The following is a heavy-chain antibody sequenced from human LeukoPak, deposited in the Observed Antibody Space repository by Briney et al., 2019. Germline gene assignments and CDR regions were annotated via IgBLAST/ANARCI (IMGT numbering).Heavy chain of an antibody. CDR3: AKDDFRRGRSFDY. V-gene: IGHV3-30*18. J-gene: IGHJ4*02. D-gene: IGHD2-21*02. CDR2: ISYDGSNK. CDR1: GFTFSSYG. Sequence: GGSLRLSCAASGFTFSSYGMHWVRQAPGKGLEWVAVISYDGSNKYYADSVKGRFTISRVNSKNTLYLQMNSLRAEDTAVYYCAKDDFRRGRSFDYWGQGTLVTVSS.